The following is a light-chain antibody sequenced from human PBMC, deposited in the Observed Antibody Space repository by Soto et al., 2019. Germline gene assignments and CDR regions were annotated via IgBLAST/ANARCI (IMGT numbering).Light chain of an antibody. CDR1: SSDVGSYNR. Sequence: QSALTQPPSGSGSPGQSVTISCTGTSSDVGSYNRVSWYQQPPGTAPKLMIYEVSNRPSGVPDRFSGSKSGNTASLTISGLQAEDEADYYCSLYTSSSTVVFGGGNKLTVL. V-gene: IGLV2-18*01. CDR3: SLYTSSSTVV. J-gene: IGLJ2*01. CDR2: EVS.